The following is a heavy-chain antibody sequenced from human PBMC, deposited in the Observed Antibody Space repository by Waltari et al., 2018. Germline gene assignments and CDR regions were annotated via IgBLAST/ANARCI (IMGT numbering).Heavy chain of an antibody. D-gene: IGHD2-15*01. CDR3: ARDRGRGLYLDA. CDR2: VLSTGKT. J-gene: IGHJ5*02. V-gene: IGHV4-4*02. Sequence: QLQLQESGPGLVQPSGALSLSCAVSGDSLTCPTWLSWVRQSPQRGLEWIGQVLSTGKTHYSPSFASRVTMSLDASNNQFSLKVTSATAADTAVYYCARDRGRGLYLDAWGPVTLVTVSP. CDR1: GDSLTCPTW.